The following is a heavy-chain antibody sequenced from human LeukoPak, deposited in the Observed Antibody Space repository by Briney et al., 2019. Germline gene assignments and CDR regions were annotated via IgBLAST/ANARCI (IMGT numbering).Heavy chain of an antibody. CDR2: ISSSSSYI. J-gene: IGHJ4*02. CDR3: ARGNRGLYYDILTGQPDY. V-gene: IGHV3-21*01. D-gene: IGHD3-9*01. CDR1: GFTFSSYS. Sequence: GGSLRLSCAASGFTFSSYSMNWVRQAPGKGLEWVSSISSSSSYIYYADSVKGRFTISRDNAKNSPYLQMNSLRAEDTAVYYCARGNRGLYYDILTGQPDYWGQGTLVTVSS.